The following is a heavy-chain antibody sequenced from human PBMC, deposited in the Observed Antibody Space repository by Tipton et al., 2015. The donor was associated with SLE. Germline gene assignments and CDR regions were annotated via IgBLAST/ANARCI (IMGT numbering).Heavy chain of an antibody. J-gene: IGHJ4*02. V-gene: IGHV4-39*07. Sequence: TLSLTCTVSGGSISSSSYYWGWIRQPPGKGLEWIGTIYYSGSIYYNPSLKSRVTISVDTSKNQFSLRLSSVTAADTAVYYCARDGYSYPFDYWGQGTLVTVSS. D-gene: IGHD5-18*01. CDR2: IYYSGSI. CDR1: GGSISSSSYY. CDR3: ARDGYSYPFDY.